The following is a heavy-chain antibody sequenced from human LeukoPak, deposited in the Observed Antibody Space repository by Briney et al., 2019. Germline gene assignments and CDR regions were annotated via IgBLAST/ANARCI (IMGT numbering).Heavy chain of an antibody. CDR2: LYSGGTT. CDR3: AREFSGCDY. Sequence: GSLRLSCAVSGFSVSSNYMTWVRQAPGKGLEWVSVLYSGGTTYYADSVKGRFTISRDNSKNTLYLQMNSLRAEDTAVYYCAREFSGCDYWGQGTLVTVSS. J-gene: IGHJ4*02. V-gene: IGHV3-53*01. D-gene: IGHD6-19*01. CDR1: GFSVSSNY.